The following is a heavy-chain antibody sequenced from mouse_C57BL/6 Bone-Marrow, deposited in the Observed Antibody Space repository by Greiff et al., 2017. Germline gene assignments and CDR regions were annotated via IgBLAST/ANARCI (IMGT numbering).Heavy chain of an antibody. CDR3: TRGRVVYYYAMDY. J-gene: IGHJ4*01. Sequence: EVQRVESGEGLVKPGGSLKLSCAASGFTFSSYAMSWVRQTPEKRLEWVAYISSGGDYIYYADTVKGRFTISRDNARNTLYLQMSSLKSEDTAMYYCTRGRVVYYYAMDYWGQGTSVTVSS. CDR2: ISSGGDYI. V-gene: IGHV5-9-1*02. D-gene: IGHD1-1*02. CDR1: GFTFSSYA.